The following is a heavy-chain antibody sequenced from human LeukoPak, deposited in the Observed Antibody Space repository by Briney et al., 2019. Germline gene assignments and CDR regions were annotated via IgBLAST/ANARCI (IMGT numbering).Heavy chain of an antibody. CDR2: IYTSGST. CDR3: ASRPGYSSGGSCYSPWYFDL. J-gene: IGHJ2*01. V-gene: IGHV4-4*09. CDR1: GGSISSYY. Sequence: PSETLSLTCTVSGGSISSYYWSWIRQPPGKGLEWIGYIYTSGSTNYNPSLKSRVTISVDTSKNQFSLKLSSVTAADTAVYYCASRPGYSSGGSCYSPWYFDLWGRGTLVTVSS. D-gene: IGHD2-15*01.